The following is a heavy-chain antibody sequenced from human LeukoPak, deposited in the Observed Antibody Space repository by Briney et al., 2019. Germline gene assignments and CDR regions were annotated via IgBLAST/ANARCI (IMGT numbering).Heavy chain of an antibody. D-gene: IGHD6-19*01. CDR3: ARVQRGIAVALDY. CDR1: GFTFSSYE. J-gene: IGHJ4*02. Sequence: PGGSLRLSCAASGFTFSSYEMNWVRQAPGKGLEWVSYISTTGSSIYYADSVKGRFTISRDNVKNLLYLQMNSRRAEDTAVYYCARVQRGIAVALDYWGQGTLATVSS. CDR2: ISTTGSSI. V-gene: IGHV3-48*03.